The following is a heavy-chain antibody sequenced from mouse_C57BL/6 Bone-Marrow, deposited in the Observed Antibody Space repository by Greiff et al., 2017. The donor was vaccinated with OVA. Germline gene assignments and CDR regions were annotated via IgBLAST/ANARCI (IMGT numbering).Heavy chain of an antibody. CDR2: ISNGGGST. Sequence: EVQLVESGGGLVQPGGSLKLSCAASGFTFSDYYMYWVRQTPEKRLEWVAYISNGGGSTYYPDTVKGRFTISRDNAKNTLYLQMSRLKSEDTAMYYCAMRNGYDEGTWFAYWGQGTLVTVSA. V-gene: IGHV5-12*01. CDR3: AMRNGYDEGTWFAY. CDR1: GFTFSDYY. D-gene: IGHD2-2*01. J-gene: IGHJ3*01.